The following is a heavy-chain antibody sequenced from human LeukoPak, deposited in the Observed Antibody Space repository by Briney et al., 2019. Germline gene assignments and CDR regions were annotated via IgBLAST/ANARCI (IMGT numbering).Heavy chain of an antibody. Sequence: PSETLSLTCTVSGGSISSYYWSWIRQPPGKGLEWIGYIYYSGSTNYNPSLKSRVTISVDTSKNQFSLKLSSVTAADTAVYYCARAPAQHYYDSKGWFDPWGQGTLVTVSS. CDR2: IYYSGST. V-gene: IGHV4-59*01. J-gene: IGHJ5*02. D-gene: IGHD3-22*01. CDR3: ARAPAQHYYDSKGWFDP. CDR1: GGSISSYY.